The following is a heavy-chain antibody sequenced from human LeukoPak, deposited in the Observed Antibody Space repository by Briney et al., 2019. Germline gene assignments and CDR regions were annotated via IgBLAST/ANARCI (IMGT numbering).Heavy chain of an antibody. Sequence: SETLSLTCTVSGGSISSYYWSWIRQPPGKGLEWIGYIYYSGSSDYNPSLKSRVTISLDTSKNQFSLKLSSVTAADTAVYYCARRSGWRAFDIWGQGTMVTVSS. CDR1: GGSISSYY. V-gene: IGHV4-59*01. D-gene: IGHD6-19*01. CDR2: IYYSGSS. J-gene: IGHJ3*02. CDR3: ARRSGWRAFDI.